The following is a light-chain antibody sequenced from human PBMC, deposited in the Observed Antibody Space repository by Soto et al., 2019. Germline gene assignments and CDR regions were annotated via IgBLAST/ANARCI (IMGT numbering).Light chain of an antibody. Sequence: QAVVTQPPSASGSPGQRVIIPCSGSSSNIGTNYVYWYQQFPGTAPKLLIYRNNQRPSGVPDRFSGSTSDTSASLAISGLRSEDEADYYCATWDDSLSGRVFGGGTKVTVL. CDR2: RNN. CDR1: SSNIGTNY. V-gene: IGLV1-47*01. CDR3: ATWDDSLSGRV. J-gene: IGLJ2*01.